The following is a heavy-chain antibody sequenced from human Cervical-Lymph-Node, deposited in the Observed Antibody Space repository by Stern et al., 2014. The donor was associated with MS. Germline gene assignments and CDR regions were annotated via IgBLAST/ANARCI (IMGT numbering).Heavy chain of an antibody. CDR2: IYVSGSS. CDR1: GDSISSYF. V-gene: IGHV4-59*01. D-gene: IGHD1/OR15-1a*01. Sequence: QLQLQESGPGLAKPSETMSLTCAVSGDSISSYFWTWIRQSPGKGLEWIGYIYVSGSSSYNPSLKSRVTMSVDTSKNQLSLRVRSVTAADTAVYYCARVGSSAARTFDYWGQGTLVTVSS. CDR3: ARVGSSAARTFDY. J-gene: IGHJ4*02.